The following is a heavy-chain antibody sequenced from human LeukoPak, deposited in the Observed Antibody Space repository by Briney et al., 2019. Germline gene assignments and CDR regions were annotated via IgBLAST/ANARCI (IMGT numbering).Heavy chain of an antibody. CDR3: AKDRIPDGFYSIDS. CDR2: IFGNGDGA. CDR1: GFTFSTYA. Sequence: GGSLRLSCTGPGFTFSTYAMNWVRQAPGKGLEWVAVIFGNGDGANHADSVKGRFTISRDNSKNTLYLQMNSLRAEDTAVYYCAKDRIPDGFYSIDSWGQGALVTVSS. J-gene: IGHJ4*02. V-gene: IGHV3-23*01. D-gene: IGHD3-3*01.